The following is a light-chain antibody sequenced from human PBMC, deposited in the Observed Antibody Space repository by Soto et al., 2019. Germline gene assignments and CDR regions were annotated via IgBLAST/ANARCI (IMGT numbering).Light chain of an antibody. V-gene: IGKV3-20*01. CDR2: GGS. CDR3: QHYHSSPRT. Sequence: VLTQSPGTLSLSPGEGATLSCRASQSVSSGYLAWYQQKPGQPPRLLIYGGSNRATGIPDRFSGSGSGTDFTLTIGRLEPEDFAVYYCQHYHSSPRTFGQGTKVEIK. CDR1: QSVSSGY. J-gene: IGKJ1*01.